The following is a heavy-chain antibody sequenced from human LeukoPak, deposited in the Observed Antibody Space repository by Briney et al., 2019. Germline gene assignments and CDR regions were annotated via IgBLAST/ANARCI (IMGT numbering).Heavy chain of an antibody. J-gene: IGHJ4*02. Sequence: GGSLRLSCTASGFTFCDYAMSWFRQAPGKGLEWVGFIRSKAYGGTTEYAASVKGRFTISRDDSKSIAYLQMNSLKTEDTAVYYCTRPYCGGDCPTFDYWGQGTLVTVSS. CDR3: TRPYCGGDCPTFDY. CDR1: GFTFCDYA. V-gene: IGHV3-49*03. D-gene: IGHD2-21*02. CDR2: IRSKAYGGTT.